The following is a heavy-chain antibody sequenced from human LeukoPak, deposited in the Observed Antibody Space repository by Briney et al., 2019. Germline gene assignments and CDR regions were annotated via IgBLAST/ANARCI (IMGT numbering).Heavy chain of an antibody. V-gene: IGHV2-5*01. CDR2: IYWNDNK. CDR1: GFSLRTSGVG. J-gene: IGHJ4*02. Sequence: SGPTLIQPTPTLTLTYTFPGFSLRTSGVGVGWIRQPPVKALEWLSLIYWNDNKRYSPSLQRRLTISKDTSKNQVVLTMTNMDPVDTATYYCAHSYGDYFSYYFAYWGQGTLVTVSS. D-gene: IGHD4-17*01. CDR3: AHSYGDYFSYYFAY.